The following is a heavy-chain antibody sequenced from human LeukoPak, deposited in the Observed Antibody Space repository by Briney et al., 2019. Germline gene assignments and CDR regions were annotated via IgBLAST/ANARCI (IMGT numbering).Heavy chain of an antibody. J-gene: IGHJ4*02. Sequence: GGSLRLSCAASGFTFSAYWMSWVRQAPGKGLEWVANIKQDGSEKQYVDSVKGRFTISRDNAVNSLYLQMNRLRAEDTAVYYCARAGSGWYNYWGQGTLVTVSS. D-gene: IGHD6-19*01. V-gene: IGHV3-7*05. CDR3: ARAGSGWYNY. CDR2: IKQDGSEK. CDR1: GFTFSAYW.